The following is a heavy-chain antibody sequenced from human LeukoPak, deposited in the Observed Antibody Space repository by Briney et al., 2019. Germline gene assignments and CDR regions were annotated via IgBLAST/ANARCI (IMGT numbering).Heavy chain of an antibody. J-gene: IGHJ4*02. CDR2: INTKSGAT. Sequence: PSVKLSCKASGYTLTGYCMHWVRQAPGQGLEWLGWINTKSGATNYAQNFQGRVTMTRDTSMSTTYMELKRLRSDDTAVYYCARDLGISGWYAPPLGYFDYWGQGTLLTVSS. D-gene: IGHD6-19*01. CDR1: GYTLTGYC. V-gene: IGHV1-2*02. CDR3: ARDLGISGWYAPPLGYFDY.